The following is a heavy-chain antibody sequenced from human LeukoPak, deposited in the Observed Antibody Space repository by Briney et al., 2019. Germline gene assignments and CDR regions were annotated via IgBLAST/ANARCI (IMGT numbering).Heavy chain of an antibody. V-gene: IGHV4-59*01. D-gene: IGHD1-26*01. CDR1: GGSITSYF. Sequence: SETLSLTCTVSGGSITSYFWTWIRQPPGKGLEWIGYIHSSGSTKYNPSLKSRVTISVDTSKNQFSLKVNSVTAADTAVYYCARDRGTPGATANWYFDRWGRGTLVTVSS. CDR3: ARDRGTPGATANWYFDR. CDR2: IHSSGST. J-gene: IGHJ2*01.